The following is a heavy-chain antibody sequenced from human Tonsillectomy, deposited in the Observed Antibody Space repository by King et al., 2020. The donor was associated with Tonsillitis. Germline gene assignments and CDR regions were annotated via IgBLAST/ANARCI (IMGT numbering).Heavy chain of an antibody. CDR1: GGSIGNSSYY. V-gene: IGHV4-39*01. Sequence: QLQESGPGLVKPSETLSLTCTVSGGSIGNSSYYWGWIRQPPGKGLEWIGSVYYSGSTHYNPSLKSRVTISVDTSKNQFSLKLSSVTAADTALFYCARQIRLYPYYFDYWGQGTLVTLSS. CDR2: VYYSGST. CDR3: ARQIRLYPYYFDY. J-gene: IGHJ4*02.